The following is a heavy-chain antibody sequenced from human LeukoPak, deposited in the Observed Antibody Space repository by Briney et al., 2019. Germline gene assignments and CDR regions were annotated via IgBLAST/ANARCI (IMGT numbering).Heavy chain of an antibody. J-gene: IGHJ3*02. V-gene: IGHV1-69-2*01. CDR3: ARVKYGGNPYDAFDI. CDR2: VDPEDGET. D-gene: IGHD4-23*01. CDR1: GYTFTDYY. Sequence: GATVKISCKASGYTFTDYYMHWVQQAPGKGLEWMGRVDPEDGETIYAEKFQGRVTITADTSTDTAYMELSSLRSEDTAVYYCARVKYGGNPYDAFDIWGQGTMVTVSS.